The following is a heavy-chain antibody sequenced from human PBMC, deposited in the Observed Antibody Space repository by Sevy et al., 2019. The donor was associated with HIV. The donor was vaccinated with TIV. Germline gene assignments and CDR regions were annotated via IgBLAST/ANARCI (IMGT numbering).Heavy chain of an antibody. CDR2: LYYSGNT. V-gene: IGHV4-59*01. J-gene: IGHJ5*02. Sequence: SETLSLTCTVSGDSISNSVWSWIRQPPGKGLEWIGYLYYSGNTNYNPALKTRVTISVETSKNQFSLSLKSVTAADTAVYYCARDYYDDRPRGFDPWGQGTLVTVSS. D-gene: IGHD3-22*01. CDR1: GDSISNSV. CDR3: ARDYYDDRPRGFDP.